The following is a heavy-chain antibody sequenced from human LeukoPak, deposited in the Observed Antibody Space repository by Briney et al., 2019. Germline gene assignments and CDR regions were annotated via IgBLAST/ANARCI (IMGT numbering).Heavy chain of an antibody. CDR1: GGSFSGYY. V-gene: IGHV4-34*01. CDR3: ARGVPIVMTTVTTPFDY. D-gene: IGHD4-11*01. Sequence: SETLSLTCAVYGGSFSGYYWSWIRQPPGKGLEWIGEINHSGSTNYNPSLKSRVTISVDTSKNQFSLKLSSVTAADTAVYYCARGVPIVMTTVTTPFDYWGQGTLVTVSS. J-gene: IGHJ4*02. CDR2: INHSGST.